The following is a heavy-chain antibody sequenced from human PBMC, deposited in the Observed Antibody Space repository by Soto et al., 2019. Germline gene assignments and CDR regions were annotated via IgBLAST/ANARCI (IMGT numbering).Heavy chain of an antibody. Sequence: SETLSLTCAVYGGSFSGYYWSWIRQPPGKGLEWIGEINHSGSTNYNPSLKSRVTISVDTSKNQFSLKLSSVTAADTAVYYCARSRVVLLWFGELSISSGMDVWGQGTTVTVS. CDR2: INHSGST. CDR3: ARSRVVLLWFGELSISSGMDV. CDR1: GGSFSGYY. D-gene: IGHD3-10*01. J-gene: IGHJ6*02. V-gene: IGHV4-34*01.